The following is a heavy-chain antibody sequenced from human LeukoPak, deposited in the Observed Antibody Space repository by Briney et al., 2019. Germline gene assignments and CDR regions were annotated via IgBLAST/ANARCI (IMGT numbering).Heavy chain of an antibody. V-gene: IGHV3-66*01. D-gene: IGHD6-19*01. J-gene: IGHJ4*02. CDR3: ARDLKSSGWFDY. CDR2: IYSGGST. Sequence: GGSLRLSCAASGFTVSSNYMSWVRQAPGKGLEWVSVIYSGGSTYYADSVKGRFTISRDNSKNTLYLQMNSLRAEDTAVYYCARDLKSSGWFDYWGQGTLVTVSS. CDR1: GFTVSSNY.